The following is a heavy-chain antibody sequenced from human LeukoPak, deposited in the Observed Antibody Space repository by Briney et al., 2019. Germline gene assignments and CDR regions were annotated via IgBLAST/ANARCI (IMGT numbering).Heavy chain of an antibody. D-gene: IGHD1-1*01. J-gene: IGHJ4*02. CDR2: ISGSGTVT. CDR1: GFTFSNYA. CDR3: AYLGLSSDWNDVPGPQIDY. Sequence: PGGSLRLSCAASGFTFSNYAMSWVRQAPGKGLEWVSTISGSGTVTYYADSVKGRFTISRDDSTVYLQMNSLRAEDTAFYYCAYLGLSSDWNDVPGPQIDYWGQGALVTVSS. V-gene: IGHV3-23*01.